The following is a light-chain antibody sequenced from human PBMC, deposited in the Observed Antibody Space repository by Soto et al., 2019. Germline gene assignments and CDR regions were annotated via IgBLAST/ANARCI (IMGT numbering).Light chain of an antibody. CDR2: GAS. J-gene: IGKJ3*01. V-gene: IGKV3-15*01. CDR1: QSVSSN. Sequence: EIVMTQSPATLSVSPGERATLSCRASQSVSSNLAWYQQKPGQAPRLLIYGASTRATGIPARFSGSGSGTDFTLTIISLQSEYFAVYYCQQYNNSPFTFGPGTNVDIK. CDR3: QQYNNSPFT.